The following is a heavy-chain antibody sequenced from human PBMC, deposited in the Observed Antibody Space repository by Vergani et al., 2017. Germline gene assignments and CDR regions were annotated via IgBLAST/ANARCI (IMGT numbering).Heavy chain of an antibody. CDR3: ASEIRGYSGYRYGMDV. D-gene: IGHD5-12*01. V-gene: IGHV4-30-4*01. Sequence: QVQLQESGPGLVKPSQTLSLTCTVSGGSISSGDYYWSWIRQPPGKGLEWIGYTYYSGSTYYHPSLKSRVTISVDTSKKQFSLKLSSVTAADTAVYYCASEIRGYSGYRYGMDVWGQGTTVTVSS. CDR2: TYYSGST. CDR1: GGSISSGDYY. J-gene: IGHJ6*02.